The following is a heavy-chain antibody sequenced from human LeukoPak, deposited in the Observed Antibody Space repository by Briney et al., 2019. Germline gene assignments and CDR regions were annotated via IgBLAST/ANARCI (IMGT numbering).Heavy chain of an antibody. CDR1: GFTFSGFW. J-gene: IGHJ4*02. D-gene: IGHD2-15*01. CDR3: ARSLWDCSGGSCYGDYFDY. Sequence: GGSLRLSCAVSGFTFSGFWMSWSRQAPGKGLEWVASINSDGSEGYYADVVKGRFTISRDNAKNSLYLQMNSLRAEDTAVYYCARSLWDCSGGSCYGDYFDYWGQGTLVTVSS. V-gene: IGHV3-7*01. CDR2: INSDGSEG.